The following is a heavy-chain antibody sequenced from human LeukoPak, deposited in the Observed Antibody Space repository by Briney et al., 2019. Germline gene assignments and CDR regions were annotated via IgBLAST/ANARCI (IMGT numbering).Heavy chain of an antibody. CDR3: ARDGGGEGYNSYYYYYMDV. J-gene: IGHJ6*03. V-gene: IGHV4-38-2*02. CDR1: GYSITRGYY. D-gene: IGHD5-24*01. CDR2: IFHTGST. Sequence: ETLSLTCTVSGYSITRGYYWGWIRQPPGKGPEWIASIFHTGSTYYNPSLKSRVTISVDTSNNQFSLRLSSVTAGDTAVYYCARDGGGEGYNSYYYYYMDVWGKGTTVTISS.